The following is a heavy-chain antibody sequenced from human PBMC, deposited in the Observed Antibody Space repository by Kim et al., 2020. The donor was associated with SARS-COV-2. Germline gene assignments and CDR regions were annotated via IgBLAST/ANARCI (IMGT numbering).Heavy chain of an antibody. J-gene: IGHJ6*02. CDR2: IYYSGST. Sequence: SETLSLTCTVSGGSISSYYWSWIRQPPGKGLEWIGYIYYSGSTNYNPSLKSRLTISVDTSKNQFSLKLSSVTAADTAVYYCARGIVVVVPAAIYNYYYGMDVWGQGTTVTVSS. D-gene: IGHD2-2*01. V-gene: IGHV4-59*13. CDR1: GGSISSYY. CDR3: ARGIVVVVPAAIYNYYYGMDV.